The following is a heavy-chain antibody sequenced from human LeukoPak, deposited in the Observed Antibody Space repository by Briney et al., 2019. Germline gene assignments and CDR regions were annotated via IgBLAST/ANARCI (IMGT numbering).Heavy chain of an antibody. D-gene: IGHD5-12*01. CDR3: ARVRSGYSGYDSDY. J-gene: IGHJ4*02. V-gene: IGHV1-18*04. CDR2: ISAYNGNT. CDR1: GYTFTSYG. Sequence: ASVKVSCKASGYTFTSYGISWVRQAPGQGLEWMGWISAYNGNTNYAQKLQGRVTMTTDTPTSTAYMELRSLRSDDTAVYYCARVRSGYSGYDSDYWGQGTLVTVSS.